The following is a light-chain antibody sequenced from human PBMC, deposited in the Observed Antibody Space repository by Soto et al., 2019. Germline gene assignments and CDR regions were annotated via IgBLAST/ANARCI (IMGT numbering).Light chain of an antibody. Sequence: DIVMTQSPLYLTVTPGEPASISCRSSHSLLHSNGYNYLDWYLQKPGHCPQLLIYLGSNRASAVPDRFSGSGSGTDFTLKISRVEAEDVGVYYCMQPLQSWTVGQGTKVDIK. CDR1: HSLLHSNGYNY. CDR3: MQPLQSWT. J-gene: IGKJ1*01. CDR2: LGS. V-gene: IGKV2-28*01.